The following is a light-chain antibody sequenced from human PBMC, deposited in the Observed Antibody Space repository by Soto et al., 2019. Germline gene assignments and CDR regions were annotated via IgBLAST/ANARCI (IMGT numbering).Light chain of an antibody. Sequence: QSALTQPASVSGSPGQSITISCSGISPDFGVSWYQHFPGKAPKLLIFEVSNRPSGVSTRFSGSKSGNMAFLTISGLQSEDEGLYHCSSYSSTTGLFGGGTKLTVL. CDR3: SSYSSTTGL. V-gene: IGLV2-14*01. CDR2: EVS. J-gene: IGLJ2*01. CDR1: SPDFG.